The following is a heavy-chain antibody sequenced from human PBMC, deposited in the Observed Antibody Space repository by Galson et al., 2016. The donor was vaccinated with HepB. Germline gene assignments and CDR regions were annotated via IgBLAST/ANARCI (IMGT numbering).Heavy chain of an antibody. J-gene: IGHJ6*02. CDR1: GFTFSTYA. V-gene: IGHV3-23*01. CDR3: AVPSGVYYYYDMDV. D-gene: IGHD3-10*01. CDR2: IANSGNNT. Sequence: SLRLSCAVSGFTFSTYAMSWVRQAPGKGLEWVSAIANSGNNTYYAESVKGRFTVSRDNSKNTLYLHMNSLRAEDTAIYYCAVPSGVYYYYDMDVWGQGTTVSVSS.